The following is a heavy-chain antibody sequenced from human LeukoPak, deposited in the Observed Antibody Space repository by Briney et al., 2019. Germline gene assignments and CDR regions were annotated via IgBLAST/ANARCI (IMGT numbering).Heavy chain of an antibody. CDR2: IIPILGIA. V-gene: IGHV1-69*04. D-gene: IGHD4-17*01. Sequence: GASVKVSCKASGGTFSSYAISWVRQAPGQGLEWMGRIIPILGIANYAQKFQGRVTITADKSTSTAYMELSSLRSEDTAVYYCATPAPYYGDLTTEALGYWGQGTLVTVSS. J-gene: IGHJ4*02. CDR3: ATPAPYYGDLTTEALGY. CDR1: GGTFSSYA.